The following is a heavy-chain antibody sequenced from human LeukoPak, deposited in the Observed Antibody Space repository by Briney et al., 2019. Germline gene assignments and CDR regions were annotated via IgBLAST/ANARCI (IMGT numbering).Heavy chain of an antibody. CDR1: GYTFTSYD. V-gene: IGHV1-8*02. Sequence: GASVKVSCKASGYTFTSYDTNWVRQATGQGLEWMGWMNPKNGNTCYAHKFQGRVTMTRNTSLSTAYMELSSLRSEDTAVYCCARAGDIDYSGQGTPVTLSS. D-gene: IGHD3-16*01. J-gene: IGHJ4*02. CDR2: MNPKNGNT. CDR3: ARAGDIDY.